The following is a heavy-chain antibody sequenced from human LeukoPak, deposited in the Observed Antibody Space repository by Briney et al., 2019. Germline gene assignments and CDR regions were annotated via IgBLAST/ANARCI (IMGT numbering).Heavy chain of an antibody. Sequence: ASVKVSCKASGYTFTGYYMHWVRQAPGQGLEWMGWINPNSGSTNYAQKFQGRVTMTRDTSISTAYMELSRLRSDDTAVYYCASLSGYCSSTSCLGVFDYWGQGTLVTVSS. CDR3: ASLSGYCSSTSCLGVFDY. V-gene: IGHV1-2*02. J-gene: IGHJ4*02. CDR2: INPNSGST. CDR1: GYTFTGYY. D-gene: IGHD2-2*01.